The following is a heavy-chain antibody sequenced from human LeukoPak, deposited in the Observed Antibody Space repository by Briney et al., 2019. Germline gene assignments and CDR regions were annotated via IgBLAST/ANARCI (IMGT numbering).Heavy chain of an antibody. CDR1: GDSISSYY. CDR2: NYYSGST. Sequence: SETLSLTCTVSGDSISSYYWSWIRQPPGKGLEWIGYNYYSGSTNYNPSLKSRVTISVDTSKNQFSLRLSSVTAADTAVYYCARHARESGHYWGQGTLVTVSS. D-gene: IGHD1-14*01. V-gene: IGHV4-59*08. J-gene: IGHJ4*02. CDR3: ARHARESGHY.